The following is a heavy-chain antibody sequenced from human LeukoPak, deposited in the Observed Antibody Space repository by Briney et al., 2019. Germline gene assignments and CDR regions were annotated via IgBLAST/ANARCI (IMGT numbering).Heavy chain of an antibody. CDR3: AKDHYDYVWGSYRFDY. Sequence: GGSLRLSCAASGFTFSSYAMSWVRQAPGKGLEWVSGITGSGGGGMTYYADSVKGRFTISRDNSKNTMYLQMSSLRAEDTAVYYCAKDHYDYVWGSYRFDYWGQGTLVTVSS. D-gene: IGHD3-16*02. CDR1: GFTFSSYA. CDR2: ITGSGGGGMT. V-gene: IGHV3-23*01. J-gene: IGHJ4*02.